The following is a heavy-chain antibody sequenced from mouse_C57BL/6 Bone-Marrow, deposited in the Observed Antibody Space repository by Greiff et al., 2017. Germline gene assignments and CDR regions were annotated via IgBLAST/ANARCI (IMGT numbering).Heavy chain of an antibody. CDR3: ARNYDGYYRGFFAY. V-gene: IGHV1-26*01. D-gene: IGHD2-3*01. J-gene: IGHJ3*01. CDR1: GYTFTDYY. CDR2: INPNNGGT. Sequence: VQLQQSGPELVKPGASVKISCKASGYTFTDYYMNWVKQSHGKSLEWIGDINPNNGGTSYNQKFKGKATLTVDKSSSTAYMELRSLTSEDSAVYYCARNYDGYYRGFFAYWGQGTLVTVSA.